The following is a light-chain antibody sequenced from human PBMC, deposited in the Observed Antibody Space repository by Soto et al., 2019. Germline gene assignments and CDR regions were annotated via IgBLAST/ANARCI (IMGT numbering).Light chain of an antibody. J-gene: IGKJ2*01. V-gene: IGKV1-5*03. Sequence: DIQMTQSPSTLSASVGDRVTITCRASQSISSWLAWYQQKPGKAPKLLIYKASSLESGVPSRFSGSGSGTEFTLTISSLQPDDFATYYRQQYNSYPYTFGQGTKVEIK. CDR2: KAS. CDR1: QSISSW. CDR3: QQYNSYPYT.